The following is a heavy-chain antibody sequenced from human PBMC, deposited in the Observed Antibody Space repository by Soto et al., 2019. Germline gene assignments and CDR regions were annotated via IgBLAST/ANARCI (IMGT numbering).Heavy chain of an antibody. D-gene: IGHD1-20*01. CDR1: GGSISSGDYY. Sequence: SETLSLTCTVSGGSISSGDYYWSWIRQPPGKGLEWIGYIYYSGSTYYNPSLKSRVTISVDTSKNQFSLKLSSVTAADTAVYYCARYNWNGAYGMDVWGQGTTVTVSS. CDR2: IYYSGST. J-gene: IGHJ6*02. V-gene: IGHV4-30-4*01. CDR3: ARYNWNGAYGMDV.